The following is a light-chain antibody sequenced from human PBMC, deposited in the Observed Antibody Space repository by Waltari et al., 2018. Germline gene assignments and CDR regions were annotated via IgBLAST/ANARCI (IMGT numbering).Light chain of an antibody. CDR2: YND. Sequence: SYVLTQPPSVSVAPGKTASITCGGNNIGSKSVHWYQRKAGQAPELVIFYNDDRPSGIPERCSGSNSGNTATLTISRVEAGDEADYYCQVWDSSSDHVVFGGGTKLTVL. V-gene: IGLV3-21*04. J-gene: IGLJ2*01. CDR3: QVWDSSSDHVV. CDR1: NIGSKS.